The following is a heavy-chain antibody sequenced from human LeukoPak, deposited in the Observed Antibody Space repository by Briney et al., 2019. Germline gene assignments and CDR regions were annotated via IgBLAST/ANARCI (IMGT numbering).Heavy chain of an antibody. D-gene: IGHD3-22*01. CDR2: IKSKTDGGTT. Sequence: GGSLRLSCAASGFPFSNAWMSWVRQAPGKGLEWVGCIKSKTDGGTTDYAAPVKGRFTISRDDSKNTLYLQMNSLKTEDTAVYYCITFSMIVVVITDWGQGTLVTVSS. CDR1: GFPFSNAW. J-gene: IGHJ4*02. V-gene: IGHV3-15*01. CDR3: ITFSMIVVVITD.